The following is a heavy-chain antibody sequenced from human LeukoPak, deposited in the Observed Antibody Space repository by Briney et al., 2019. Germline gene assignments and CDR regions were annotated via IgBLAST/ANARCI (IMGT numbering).Heavy chain of an antibody. D-gene: IGHD2-15*01. CDR3: ARDPTLVVAAAYFDY. J-gene: IGHJ4*02. Sequence: GRSLRLSCAASGFTFSTYSMNWVRQAPAKGMDWVSSISSSSSYIYYADSVKGRFTISRDNAKNSLYLQMSSLRAEDTAVYYCARDPTLVVAAAYFDYWGQGTLVTASS. CDR2: ISSSSSYI. V-gene: IGHV3-21*01. CDR1: GFTFSTYS.